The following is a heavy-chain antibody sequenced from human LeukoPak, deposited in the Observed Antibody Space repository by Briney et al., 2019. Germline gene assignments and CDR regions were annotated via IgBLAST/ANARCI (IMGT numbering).Heavy chain of an antibody. Sequence: SETLSLTRAVSGGSFSGYYWSWIRQPPGKGLEWIGEINHSGSTNYNPSLKSRVTISVDTSKNQFSLKLSSVTAADTAVYYCARISSSGSYSDAFDIWGQGTMVTVSS. V-gene: IGHV4-34*01. J-gene: IGHJ3*02. CDR2: INHSGST. CDR3: ARISSSGSYSDAFDI. D-gene: IGHD3-22*01. CDR1: GGSFSGYY.